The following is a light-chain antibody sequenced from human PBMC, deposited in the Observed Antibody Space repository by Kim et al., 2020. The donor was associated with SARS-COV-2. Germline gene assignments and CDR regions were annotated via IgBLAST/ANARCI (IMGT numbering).Light chain of an antibody. CDR1: QSLVHSDGNTY. J-gene: IGKJ2*01. CDR3: RQGTHSPYT. CDR2: KVF. V-gene: IGKV2-30*02. Sequence: DVVMTQSPLSLHVTLGQPASISRRSSQSLVHSDGNTYLIWFQRRPGQSPRRLFYKVFNRDSGVPDRFSGSGSGTDLTLKISRVEAADVVVYYCRQGTHSPYTCGQGTKREI.